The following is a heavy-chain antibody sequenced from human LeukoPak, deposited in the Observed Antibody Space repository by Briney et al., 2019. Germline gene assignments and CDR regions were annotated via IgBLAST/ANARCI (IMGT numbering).Heavy chain of an antibody. Sequence: ASVKVSCKTSGGTXSSSAITGVRQAPGQGLEWMGRIIPVLNITTYAQKFQGRVTITADTSTSTVYMELSSLRSEETAVYYCAKDQGLTAPPPYGLDVWGQGTTVIVTS. J-gene: IGHJ6*02. CDR1: GGTXSSSA. V-gene: IGHV1-69*04. D-gene: IGHD5-18*01. CDR2: IIPVLNIT. CDR3: AKDQGLTAPPPYGLDV.